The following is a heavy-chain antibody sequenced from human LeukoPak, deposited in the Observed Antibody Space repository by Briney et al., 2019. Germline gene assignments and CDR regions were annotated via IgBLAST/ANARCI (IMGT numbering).Heavy chain of an antibody. J-gene: IGHJ4*02. V-gene: IGHV3-48*01. CDR1: GFPLSSYS. CDR2: ISSSGSAI. Sequence: GGSLRLSCAASGFPLSSYSINWVRQAPGQGLEWVSYISSSGSAIYYVDSVKGRFTVSRDNAKNSLFLQMNSPRAEDTAVYYCVRVKGSYFDYWGQGALVTVSS. D-gene: IGHD2-15*01. CDR3: VRVKGSYFDY.